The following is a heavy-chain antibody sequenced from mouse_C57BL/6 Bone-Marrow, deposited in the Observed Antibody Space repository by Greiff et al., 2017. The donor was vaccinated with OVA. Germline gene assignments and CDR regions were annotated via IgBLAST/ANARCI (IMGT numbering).Heavy chain of an antibody. V-gene: IGHV1-42*01. CDR1: GYSFTGYY. CDR3: ARQEINYYGSSSFAY. CDR2: INPSTGGT. D-gene: IGHD1-1*01. Sequence: VQLQQSGPELVKPGASVKISCKASGYSFTGYYMNWVKQSPEKSLEWIGEINPSTGGTTYNQKFKGKATLTVDKSSSTAYMQLKSLTSEDSAVYYCARQEINYYGSSSFAYWGQGTLVTVSA. J-gene: IGHJ3*01.